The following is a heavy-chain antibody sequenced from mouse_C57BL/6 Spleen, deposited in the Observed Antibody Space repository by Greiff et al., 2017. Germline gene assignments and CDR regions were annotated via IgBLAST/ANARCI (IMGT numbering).Heavy chain of an antibody. J-gene: IGHJ2*01. CDR3: ARPGDYGPDYFDY. CDR2: ISSGSSTI. CDR1: GFTFSDYG. D-gene: IGHD2-4*01. V-gene: IGHV5-17*01. Sequence: EVNVVESGGGFVKPGGSLKLSCAASGFTFSDYGMHWVRQAPEKGLEWVAYISSGSSTIYYADTVKGRFTISRDNAKNTLFLQMTSLRSEDTAMYYCARPGDYGPDYFDYWGQGTTLTVSS.